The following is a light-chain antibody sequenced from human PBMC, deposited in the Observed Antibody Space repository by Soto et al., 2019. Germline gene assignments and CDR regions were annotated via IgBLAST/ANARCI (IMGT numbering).Light chain of an antibody. V-gene: IGKV1-5*01. J-gene: IGKJ1*01. CDR2: DAS. CDR3: QQYNNYPST. Sequence: DIQMTQSPSTLSASIGDRVTITCRASESIRTWLAWYQHKPGKAPKFLIYDASSLESGVPSRFSGSGSGTECTLTISNLQPDDFATYFCQQYNNYPSTFGQGTKV. CDR1: ESIRTW.